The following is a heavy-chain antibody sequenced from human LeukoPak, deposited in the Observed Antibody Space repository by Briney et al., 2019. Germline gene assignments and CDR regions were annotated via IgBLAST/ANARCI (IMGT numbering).Heavy chain of an antibody. CDR2: IYYSGST. Sequence: SETLSLTCTVSGGSISSGDYYWSWIRQPPGKGLEWIGYIYYSGSTYYNPSLKSRVTISVDTSKNQFSLKLSSVTAADTAVYYCARGFPRVDFWSGPHAFDIWGQGTMVTVSS. CDR3: ARGFPRVDFWSGPHAFDI. V-gene: IGHV4-30-4*02. CDR1: GGSISSGDYY. J-gene: IGHJ3*02. D-gene: IGHD3-3*01.